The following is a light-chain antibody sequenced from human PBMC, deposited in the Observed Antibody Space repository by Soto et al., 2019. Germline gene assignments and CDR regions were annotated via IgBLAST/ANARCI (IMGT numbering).Light chain of an antibody. V-gene: IGKV3D-20*02. Sequence: SMSPGALSLYQVERATLSCRASQGVASNYLAWYQQKRGQAPRLLIYGASSRATGIPDRFAGSGSGTDFILTISRLEPEDFAVYYCQQRGNWLTCGGGTKVDI. CDR1: QGVASNY. CDR2: GAS. CDR3: QQRGNWLT. J-gene: IGKJ4*01.